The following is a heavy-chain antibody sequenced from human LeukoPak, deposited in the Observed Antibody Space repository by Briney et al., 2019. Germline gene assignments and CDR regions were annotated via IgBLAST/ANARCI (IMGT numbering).Heavy chain of an antibody. Sequence: GGSLRLSCAASGFTFSSYSMNWVRQAPGKGLEGVSYISSSSSTIYYADSVKGRFTISRDNAKNSLYLQMNSLRADDTAMYYCAREDTGYSYGYGPIDYWGQGTLVTVSS. J-gene: IGHJ4*02. CDR1: GFTFSSYS. V-gene: IGHV3-48*01. CDR2: ISSSSSTI. CDR3: AREDTGYSYGYGPIDY. D-gene: IGHD5-18*01.